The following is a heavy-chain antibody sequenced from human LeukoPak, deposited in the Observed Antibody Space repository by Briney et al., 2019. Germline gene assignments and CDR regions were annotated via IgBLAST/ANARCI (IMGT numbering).Heavy chain of an antibody. Sequence: GGSLRLSCAASGFTFSNAWMSWVRQAPGKGLEWVGRIKSKTDGGTTDYAAPVKGRFTISRDDSKNTLYLQMNSLRAEDTAVYYCAKAVGATHKSAFDIWGQGTMVTVSS. CDR3: AKAVGATHKSAFDI. J-gene: IGHJ3*02. CDR1: GFTFSNAW. D-gene: IGHD1-26*01. CDR2: IKSKTDGGTT. V-gene: IGHV3-15*01.